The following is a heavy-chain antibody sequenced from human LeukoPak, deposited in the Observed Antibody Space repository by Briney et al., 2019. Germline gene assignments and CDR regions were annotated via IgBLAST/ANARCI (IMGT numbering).Heavy chain of an antibody. CDR1: GGSISSGGYS. D-gene: IGHD2-15*01. CDR3: ARGGRGFDY. J-gene: IGHJ4*02. Sequence: SETLSLTCAVSGGSISSGGYSWSWIRQPPGKGLEWIGYIYHSGSTYYNPSLKSRVTISVDRSKNQFSLKLSSVTAADTAVYYCARGGRGFDYWGQGTLVTVSS. V-gene: IGHV4-30-2*01. CDR2: IYHSGST.